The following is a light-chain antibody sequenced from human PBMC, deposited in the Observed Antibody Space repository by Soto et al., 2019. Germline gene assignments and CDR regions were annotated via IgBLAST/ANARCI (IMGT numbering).Light chain of an antibody. J-gene: IGKJ1*01. CDR2: KAS. V-gene: IGKV1-5*03. Sequence: DIPMTQSPSTLSAAEGDRVTITGRASQSVSAWLAWYQQKPGKAPKLLIYKASTLETGVPSRFSGSGYGAEFTLTISSLQPDDLGTYYCQQYRSYPWTFGQGTKVEIK. CDR1: QSVSAW. CDR3: QQYRSYPWT.